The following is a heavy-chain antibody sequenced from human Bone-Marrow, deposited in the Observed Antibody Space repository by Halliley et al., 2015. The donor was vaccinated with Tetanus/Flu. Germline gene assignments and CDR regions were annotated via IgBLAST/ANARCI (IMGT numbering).Heavy chain of an antibody. J-gene: IGHJ6*02. CDR2: IIPYGNI. CDR3: ARGHRVSNGWGTYYNYGMDA. D-gene: IGHD6-19*01. CDR1: GGSFGDSGYY. Sequence: TLSLTCAVYGGSFGDSGYYWNWCRQPPGKGLEWIGEIIPYGNINYNQSLQSRVTISVDTSKNQFSLKLSSVSAADTAVYYCARGHRVSNGWGTYYNYGMDAWGQGTAVSVSS. V-gene: IGHV4-34*01.